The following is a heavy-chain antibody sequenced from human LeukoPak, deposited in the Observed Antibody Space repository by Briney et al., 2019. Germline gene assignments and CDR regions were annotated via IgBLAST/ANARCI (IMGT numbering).Heavy chain of an antibody. D-gene: IGHD2-21*01. CDR1: GFTFSSYA. Sequence: LPGGSLRLSCAASGFTFSSYAMSWVRQAPGKGLEWVANIKQDGSEKYYVDSVKGRFTISRDNAKNSLYLQMNSLRAEDTAVYYCARVLRWQDYYYYMDVWGKGATVTVSS. J-gene: IGHJ6*03. CDR3: ARVLRWQDYYYYMDV. CDR2: IKQDGSEK. V-gene: IGHV3-7*01.